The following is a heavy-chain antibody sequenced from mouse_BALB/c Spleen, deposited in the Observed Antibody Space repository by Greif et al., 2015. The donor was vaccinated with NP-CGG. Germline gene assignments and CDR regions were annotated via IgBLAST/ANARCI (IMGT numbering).Heavy chain of an antibody. V-gene: IGHV5-17*02. J-gene: IGHJ4*01. Sequence: EVKLVESGGGLVQPGGSRKLSCAASGFTFSSFGMHWVRQAPEKGLEWVAYISSGSSTIYYADTVKGRFTISRDNPKNTLFLQMTSLRSEDTAMYYCARGDYDEAMDYWGQGTSVTVSS. CDR1: GFTFSSFG. D-gene: IGHD2-4*01. CDR3: ARGDYDEAMDY. CDR2: ISSGSSTI.